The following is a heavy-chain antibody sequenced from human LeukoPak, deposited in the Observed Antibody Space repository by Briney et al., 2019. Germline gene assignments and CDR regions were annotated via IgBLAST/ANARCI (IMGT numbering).Heavy chain of an antibody. CDR3: AREGLYSSSSTFDY. J-gene: IGHJ4*02. Sequence: PGGSLRLSCGASGFTFSNAWMNWVRQAPGKGLEWVSSISSSSNYIYYADSVKGRFTISRDNAKNSLYLQMNSLRAEDTAVYYCAREGLYSSSSTFDYWGQGTLVTVSS. V-gene: IGHV3-21*01. CDR1: GFTFSNAW. D-gene: IGHD6-6*01. CDR2: ISSSSNYI.